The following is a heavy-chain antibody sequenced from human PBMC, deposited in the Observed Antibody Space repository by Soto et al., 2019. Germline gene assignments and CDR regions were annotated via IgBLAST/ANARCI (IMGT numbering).Heavy chain of an antibody. J-gene: IGHJ6*02. CDR1: VGSISISNW. Sequence: AETLSLTCAVSVGSISISNWWSWFRQPPGKGLEWIGEIYHSGSTNYNPSLKSRVTISVDKSKNQFSLKLSSVTAADTAVYYCGTVTNAYYYGMDVWGQGTTVTVSS. CDR3: GTVTNAYYYGMDV. D-gene: IGHD4-17*01. V-gene: IGHV4-4*02. CDR2: IYHSGST.